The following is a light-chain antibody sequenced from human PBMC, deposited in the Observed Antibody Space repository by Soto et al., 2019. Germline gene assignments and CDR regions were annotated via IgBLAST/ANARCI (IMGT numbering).Light chain of an antibody. J-gene: IGLJ1*01. CDR3: SSYAGSNDYV. CDR2: EVS. CDR1: SSDVGGYNY. V-gene: IGLV2-14*01. Sequence: QSALTQPASVSGSPGQSITISCTGTSSDVGGYNYVSWFQLHPGKAPKLMVYEVSNRPSGISSRFSGSKSGNTASLTISGLQAEDEADYYCSSYAGSNDYVFGTGTKVTVL.